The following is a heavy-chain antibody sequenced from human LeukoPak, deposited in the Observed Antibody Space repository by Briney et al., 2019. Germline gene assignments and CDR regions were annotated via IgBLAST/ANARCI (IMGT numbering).Heavy chain of an antibody. J-gene: IGHJ3*02. CDR3: ARKNLSGGRDDAFDI. D-gene: IGHD1-14*01. V-gene: IGHV4-39*01. CDR2: TYYSGST. CDR1: DGSISSSSYY. Sequence: PSETLSLTCTVSDGSISSSSYYWGWIRQPPGKGLEWIGSTYYSGSTYYNPSLKSRVTISADRSKNRFSLKLRSVTAADTAVYYCARKNLSGGRDDAFDIWGQGTMVTVSS.